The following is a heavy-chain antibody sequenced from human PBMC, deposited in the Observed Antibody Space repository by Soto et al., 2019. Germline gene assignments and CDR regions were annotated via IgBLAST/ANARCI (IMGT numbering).Heavy chain of an antibody. CDR1: GGSISSGGYY. V-gene: IGHV4-31*03. D-gene: IGHD3-10*02. CDR2: IYYSGST. Sequence: QVQLQESGPGLVKPSQTLSLTCTVSGGSISSGGYYWSWIRQHPGKGLEWIGYIYYSGSTYYNPYLKRRVIISVDTSKNQFSLKLSSVTAADTAVYYCASSVRGGVDYWGQGTLVTVSS. CDR3: ASSVRGGVDY. J-gene: IGHJ4*02.